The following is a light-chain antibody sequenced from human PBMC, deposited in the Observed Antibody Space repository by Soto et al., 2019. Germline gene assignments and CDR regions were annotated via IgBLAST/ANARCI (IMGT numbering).Light chain of an antibody. V-gene: IGKV3-20*01. Sequence: EIVLTQSPGTLSLSPGERATLSCRASQSVNSNFLAWYQQKPGRAPRLLIYGASNRATGIPERFSGGGSGTDFTLTISRLEPEDFAVYSCQQYGGSPTFGQGTKVDIK. J-gene: IGKJ1*01. CDR1: QSVNSNF. CDR3: QQYGGSPT. CDR2: GAS.